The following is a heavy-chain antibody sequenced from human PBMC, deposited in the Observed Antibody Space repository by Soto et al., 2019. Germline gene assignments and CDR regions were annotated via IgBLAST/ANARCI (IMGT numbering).Heavy chain of an antibody. V-gene: IGHV3-30*18. CDR2: ISYDGSNK. CDR1: GFTFSSYG. CDR3: ANVPSGELLDAFDI. J-gene: IGHJ3*02. D-gene: IGHD6-25*01. Sequence: GGSLRLSCAASGFTFSSYGMHWVRQAPGKGLEWVAVISYDGSNKYYADSVKGRFTISRDNSKNTLYLQMNSLRAEDTAVYYCANVPSGELLDAFDIWGQGTMVTVS.